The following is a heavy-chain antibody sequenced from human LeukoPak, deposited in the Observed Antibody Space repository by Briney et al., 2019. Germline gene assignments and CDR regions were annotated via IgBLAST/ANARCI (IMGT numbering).Heavy chain of an antibody. Sequence: GGSLRLSCAASGFTFSSYWMRWVRQAPGKGLEWVGNIKQDGSEKYYVDSVKGRFTISRDNAKNSLYLQMNSLRAEDTAVYYCARATRFLEWLSRSHYYGMDVWGQGTTVTVSS. D-gene: IGHD3-3*01. J-gene: IGHJ6*02. CDR2: IKQDGSEK. V-gene: IGHV3-7*01. CDR3: ARATRFLEWLSRSHYYGMDV. CDR1: GFTFSSYW.